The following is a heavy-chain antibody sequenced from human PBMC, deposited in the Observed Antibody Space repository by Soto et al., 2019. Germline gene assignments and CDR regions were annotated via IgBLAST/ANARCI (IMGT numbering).Heavy chain of an antibody. CDR3: VCDQQWPSYYYYYMDV. J-gene: IGHJ6*03. Sequence: ASVKVSCKASGYTFTSYGISWVRQAPGQGLEWMGWISAYNGNTNYAQKLQGRVTMTTDTSTSTAYMELRSLRSDDTAVYYCVCDQQWPSYYYYYMDVWGKGTTVTVSS. CDR2: ISAYNGNT. V-gene: IGHV1-18*01. CDR1: GYTFTSYG. D-gene: IGHD6-19*01.